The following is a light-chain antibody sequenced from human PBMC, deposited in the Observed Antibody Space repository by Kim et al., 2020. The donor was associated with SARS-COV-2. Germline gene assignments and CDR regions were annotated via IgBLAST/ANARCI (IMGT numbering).Light chain of an antibody. CDR1: QSVVYSDGNTY. CDR3: MQGTHWPFT. V-gene: IGKV2-30*01. CDR2: NVS. J-gene: IGKJ3*01. Sequence: PSSISFRSSQSVVYSDGNTYLNWFHQRPGQSPRRLIYNVSNRDSGVPDRFSGSWSDTDFTLQVSRVEAEDVGVYYCMQGTHWPFTFGPGNKVDIK.